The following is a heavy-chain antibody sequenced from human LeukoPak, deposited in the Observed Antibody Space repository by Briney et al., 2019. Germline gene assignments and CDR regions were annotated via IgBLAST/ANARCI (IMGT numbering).Heavy chain of an antibody. Sequence: ASVKVSCKASGYTFTSYAMNWVRQAPGQGLEWMGWINTNTGNPTYAQGFTGRFVFSLDASVSTAYLQISSLKAEDTAVYYCAGGPFGDGYNYGGDYWGQGTLVTVSS. D-gene: IGHD5-24*01. CDR1: GYTFTSYA. CDR2: INTNTGNP. CDR3: AGGPFGDGYNYGGDY. V-gene: IGHV7-4-1*02. J-gene: IGHJ4*02.